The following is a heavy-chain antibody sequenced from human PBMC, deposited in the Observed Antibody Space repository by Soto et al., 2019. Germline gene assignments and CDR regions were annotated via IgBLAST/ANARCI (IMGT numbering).Heavy chain of an antibody. CDR3: ARDDYIWGSYRYFDY. CDR2: INHRGST. D-gene: IGHD3-16*02. V-gene: IGHV4-34*01. J-gene: IGHJ4*02. Sequence: SETLSLTCAVYGGSFSGYYWSWIRQPPGKGLEWIGEINHRGSTNYNPSLKSRVTISVDTSKNQFSLKLSSVTAADTAVYYCARDDYIWGSYRYFDYWGQGTLVTVSS. CDR1: GGSFSGYY.